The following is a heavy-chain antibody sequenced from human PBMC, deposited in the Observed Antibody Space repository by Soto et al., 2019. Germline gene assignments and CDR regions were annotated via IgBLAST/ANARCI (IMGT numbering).Heavy chain of an antibody. Sequence: ESGGGLVQPGGSLRLSCAASGFTFSSYEMNWVRQAPGKGLEWVSYISSSGSTIYYADSVKGRFTISRDNAKNSQYLQMNSLRAEDTAVYYCARAAELQGDYWGQGTLVTVSS. D-gene: IGHD1-26*01. CDR1: GFTFSSYE. V-gene: IGHV3-48*03. CDR2: ISSSGSTI. CDR3: ARAAELQGDY. J-gene: IGHJ4*02.